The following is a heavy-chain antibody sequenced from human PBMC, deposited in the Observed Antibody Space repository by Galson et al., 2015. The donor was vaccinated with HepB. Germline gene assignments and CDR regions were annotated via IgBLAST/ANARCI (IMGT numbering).Heavy chain of an antibody. Sequence: SVKVSCKASGYTFNSYYMYWVRQAPGQGLEWMGILNPSSGSTSFAQKFQGRVTMTRDTSTSTVYLELNSLRSEDTAVYYCARGPRTYPFDSWGQGTLVTVSS. D-gene: IGHD3/OR15-3a*01. CDR2: LNPSSGST. CDR3: ARGPRTYPFDS. CDR1: GYTFNSYY. J-gene: IGHJ4*02. V-gene: IGHV1-46*02.